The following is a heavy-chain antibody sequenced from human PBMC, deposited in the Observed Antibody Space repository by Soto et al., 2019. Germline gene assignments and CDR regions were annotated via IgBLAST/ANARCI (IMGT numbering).Heavy chain of an antibody. J-gene: IGHJ6*02. D-gene: IGHD2-15*01. CDR3: AKDFGDIVVVVLAPYGMDV. CDR2: ISGSGEST. CDR1: GFTFTNYA. Sequence: GGSLRLSCAASGFTFTNYAMNWVCQAPGKGLEWVSVISGSGESTYYADSVKGRFTISRDNSKNTLYLQMNSLRAEDTAVYFCAKDFGDIVVVVLAPYGMDVWGRGTTVTVSS. V-gene: IGHV3-23*01.